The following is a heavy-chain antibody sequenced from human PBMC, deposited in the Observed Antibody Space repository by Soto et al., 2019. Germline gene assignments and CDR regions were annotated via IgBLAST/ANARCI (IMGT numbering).Heavy chain of an antibody. Sequence: GGSLRLSXAASGFTFSSYAMSWVRQAPGKGLEWVSAISGSGGSTYYADSVKGRFTISRDNSKNTLYLQMNSLRAEDTAVYYCAKAPSISAAGVTGFDYWGQGTLVTVSS. V-gene: IGHV3-23*01. CDR2: ISGSGGST. CDR1: GFTFSSYA. J-gene: IGHJ4*02. D-gene: IGHD6-13*01. CDR3: AKAPSISAAGVTGFDY.